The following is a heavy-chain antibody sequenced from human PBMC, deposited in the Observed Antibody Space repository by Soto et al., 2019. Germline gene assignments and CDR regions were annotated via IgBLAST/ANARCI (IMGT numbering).Heavy chain of an antibody. CDR2: ISSSSSTI. D-gene: IGHD3-10*02. Sequence: KRLEWVSYISSSSSTIYYADSVKGRFTIPRDNAKNSLYLQMNSLRDEDTAVYYCAFFFQAEDGIRGVRSVSAFLLNRSSDL. V-gene: IGHV3-48*02. CDR3: AFFFQAEDGIRGVRSVSAFLLNRSSDL. J-gene: IGHJ2*01.